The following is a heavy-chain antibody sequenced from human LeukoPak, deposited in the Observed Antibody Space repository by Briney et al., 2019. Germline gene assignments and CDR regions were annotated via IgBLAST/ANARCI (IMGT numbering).Heavy chain of an antibody. Sequence: KSGGSLRLSCAASGFTFSSYAMSWVRQAPGKGLEWVSSISSSSSYIYYADSVKGRFTISRDNAKNSLYLQMNSLRAGDTAVYYCARGGGYDAFDIWGQGTMVTVSS. J-gene: IGHJ3*02. CDR3: ARGGGYDAFDI. CDR2: ISSSSSYI. V-gene: IGHV3-21*01. D-gene: IGHD1-26*01. CDR1: GFTFSSYA.